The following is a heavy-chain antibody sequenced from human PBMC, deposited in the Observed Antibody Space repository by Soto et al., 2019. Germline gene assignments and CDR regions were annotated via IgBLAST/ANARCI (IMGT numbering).Heavy chain of an antibody. D-gene: IGHD3-3*02. CDR2: IYYSGST. CDR3: ARQRALNSDPLYYFDY. J-gene: IGHJ4*02. Sequence: QLQLQESGPGLVKPSETLSLTCTVSGGSISSSSYYWGWIRQPPGKGLEWIGSIYYSGSTYYNPSLKSRVTISVDTSKNQFSLKLSSVTAADTAVYYCARQRALNSDPLYYFDYWGQGTLVTVSS. CDR1: GGSISSSSYY. V-gene: IGHV4-39*01.